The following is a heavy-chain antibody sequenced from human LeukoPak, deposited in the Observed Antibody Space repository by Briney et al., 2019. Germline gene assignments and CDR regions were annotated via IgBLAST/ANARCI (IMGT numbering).Heavy chain of an antibody. CDR3: ARHMEMATSSFDY. V-gene: IGHV4-38-2*02. CDR1: GYSISSGYY. J-gene: IGHJ4*02. CDR2: IYYSGST. Sequence: SETLSLTCTVSGYSISSGYYWGWIRQPPGKGLEWIGSIYYSGSTYYNPSLKSRVTISVDTSKNQFSLKLSSVTAADTAVYYCARHMEMATSSFDYWGQGTLVTVSS. D-gene: IGHD5-24*01.